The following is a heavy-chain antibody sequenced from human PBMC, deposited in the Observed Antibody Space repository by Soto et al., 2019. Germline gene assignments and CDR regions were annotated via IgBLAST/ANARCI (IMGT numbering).Heavy chain of an antibody. D-gene: IGHD3-9*01. J-gene: IGHJ5*02. CDR1: GFTFSSYA. V-gene: IGHV3-30-3*01. CDR2: ISYDGSNK. Sequence: GGSLRLSCAASGFTFSSYAMHWVRQAPGKGLEWLAVISYDGSNKYYADSVKGRFTISRDNSKNTLYLQMNSLRAEDTAVYYCARGRYYDILTGYCPPGDWFDPWGQGTLVTVSS. CDR3: ARGRYYDILTGYCPPGDWFDP.